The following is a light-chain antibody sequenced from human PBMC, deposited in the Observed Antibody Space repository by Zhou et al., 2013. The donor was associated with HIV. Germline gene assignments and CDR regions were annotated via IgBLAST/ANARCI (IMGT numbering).Light chain of an antibody. J-gene: IGKJ4*01. Sequence: DIQMTQSQSSLSASVGDRVTITCRASQDISNYLAWYQQKPGKVPKLLIYAASTLQSGVPSRLSGSGAGTNFTLTISSLQPEDVATYFCQKYNSAPLTFGGGTKVEIK. V-gene: IGKV1-27*01. CDR2: AAS. CDR3: QKYNSAPLT. CDR1: QDISNY.